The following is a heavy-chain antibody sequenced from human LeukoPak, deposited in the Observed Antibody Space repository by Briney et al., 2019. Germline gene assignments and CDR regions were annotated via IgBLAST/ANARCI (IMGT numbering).Heavy chain of an antibody. Sequence: GGSLRLSCAASGFTFSSYEMNWVRQAPGKGLEWVSYISSSGSTIYYADSVKGRFTISRDNAKNSLYLQMYSLRAEDTAVYYCARLMVRGVPFDYWGQGTLVTVSS. V-gene: IGHV3-48*03. D-gene: IGHD3-10*01. CDR3: ARLMVRGVPFDY. J-gene: IGHJ4*02. CDR1: GFTFSSYE. CDR2: ISSSGSTI.